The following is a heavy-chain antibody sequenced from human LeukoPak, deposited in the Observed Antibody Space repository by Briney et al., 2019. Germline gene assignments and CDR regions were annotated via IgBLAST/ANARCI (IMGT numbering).Heavy chain of an antibody. CDR2: ISGSGGST. Sequence: GGSLRLSCAASGFTFSSYAMSWVRQAPGKGLEWVSAISGSGGSTYYADSVKGRFTISRDNSKNTLYLQMDSLRAEDTAVYYCEANYYYYGMDVWGQGTTVTVSS. V-gene: IGHV3-23*01. CDR3: EANYYYYGMDV. CDR1: GFTFSSYA. J-gene: IGHJ6*02.